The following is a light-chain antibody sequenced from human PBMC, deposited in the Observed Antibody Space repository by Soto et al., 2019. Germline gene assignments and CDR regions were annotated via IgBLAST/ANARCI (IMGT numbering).Light chain of an antibody. J-gene: IGLJ2*01. CDR2: DVS. V-gene: IGLV2-14*01. CDR3: SSYTSSRTLVV. Sequence: QSALTQPASVSGSPGQSITISCTGTSSDVGGYNYVSWYQQHPGKAPKLMIYDVSNRPSGVSNRFSGSKSGNTASLTISGLQAADEAYYYCSSYTSSRTLVVFGGGTKLTVL. CDR1: SSDVGGYNY.